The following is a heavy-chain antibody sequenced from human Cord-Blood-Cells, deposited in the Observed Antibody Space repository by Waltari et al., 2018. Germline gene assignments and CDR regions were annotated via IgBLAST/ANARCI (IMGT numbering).Heavy chain of an antibody. CDR2: MNHSGRT. CDR3: ARLSRGHDY. D-gene: IGHD3-10*01. Sequence: QVQLQQWGAGLLKPSETLSLTCAVYGGSFSGYYWSWIRQPPGKGLEWIGEMNHSGRTEYNPSLKSHVTMSVDTSKNQFSLKLSSGTAADTAVYYCARLSRGHDYWGQGTLVTVSS. V-gene: IGHV4-34*01. J-gene: IGHJ4*02. CDR1: GGSFSGYY.